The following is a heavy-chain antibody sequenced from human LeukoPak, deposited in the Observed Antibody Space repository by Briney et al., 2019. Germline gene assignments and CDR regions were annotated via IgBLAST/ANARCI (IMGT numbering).Heavy chain of an antibody. J-gene: IGHJ4*02. D-gene: IGHD5-18*01. Sequence: SETLSLTCAVYGGSFSSYYWSWIRQPPGKGLEWIGEINHSGSTNYNPSLKSRVTISVDTSKNQFSLKLSSVTAADTAVYYCARFLKGVDTAITTYFDYWGQGTLVTVSS. CDR3: ARFLKGVDTAITTYFDY. CDR2: INHSGST. V-gene: IGHV4-34*01. CDR1: GGSFSSYY.